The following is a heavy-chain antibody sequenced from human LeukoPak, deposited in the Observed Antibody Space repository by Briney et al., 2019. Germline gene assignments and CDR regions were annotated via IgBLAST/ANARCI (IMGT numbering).Heavy chain of an antibody. CDR2: ISYDGSNK. D-gene: IGHD3-10*01. Sequence: GGSLRLSCAASGFTFSSYAMHWVRQAPGKGLEWVAVISYDGSNKYYADSVKGRFTISRDNSKNTLYLQMNSLRAKDTAVYYCARENKSYYGSGSYDYWGQGTLVTVSS. V-gene: IGHV3-30*04. J-gene: IGHJ4*02. CDR3: ARENKSYYGSGSYDY. CDR1: GFTFSSYA.